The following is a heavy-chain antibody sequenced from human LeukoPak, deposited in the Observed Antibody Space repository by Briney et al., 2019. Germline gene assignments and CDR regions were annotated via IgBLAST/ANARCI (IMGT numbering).Heavy chain of an antibody. V-gene: IGHV3-23*01. D-gene: IGHD1-14*01. Sequence: GGSLRLSCAASGFTFDDYAMHWVRQAPGKGLEWVSAISGSGGSTYYADSVKGRFTISRDNSKNTLYLQMNSLRAEDTAVYYCAKDQGLYNDWGQGTLVTVSS. J-gene: IGHJ4*02. CDR3: AKDQGLYND. CDR1: GFTFDDYA. CDR2: ISGSGGST.